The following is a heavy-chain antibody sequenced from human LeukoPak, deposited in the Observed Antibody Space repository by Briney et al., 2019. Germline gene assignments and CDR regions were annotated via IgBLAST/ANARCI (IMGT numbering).Heavy chain of an antibody. V-gene: IGHV1-58*02. J-gene: IGHJ5*02. CDR2: IVVGSGNT. CDR3: AADSHHMVRGVSNWFDP. Sequence: ASVKVSCKASGFTFTSSAMQWVRQARGQRLEWIGWIVVGSGNTNYAQKFQERVTITRDMSTSTAYMELSSLRSEDTAVYYCAADSHHMVRGVSNWFDPWGQGTLVTVSS. D-gene: IGHD3-10*01. CDR1: GFTFTSSA.